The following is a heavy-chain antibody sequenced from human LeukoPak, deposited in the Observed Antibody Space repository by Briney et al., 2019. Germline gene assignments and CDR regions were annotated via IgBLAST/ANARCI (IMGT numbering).Heavy chain of an antibody. J-gene: IGHJ4*02. V-gene: IGHV3-33*01. D-gene: IGHD2-15*01. Sequence: PGGSLRLSCAASGFSFSDYGMHWVRQAPGKGLEWVAVIWYDGSNKYYADSVKGRFTISRDNSKNTLYLQMNSLRAEDTAVYYCARGGCSGGSCYPPRNFDYWGQGTLVTVSS. CDR1: GFSFSDYG. CDR3: ARGGCSGGSCYPPRNFDY. CDR2: IWYDGSNK.